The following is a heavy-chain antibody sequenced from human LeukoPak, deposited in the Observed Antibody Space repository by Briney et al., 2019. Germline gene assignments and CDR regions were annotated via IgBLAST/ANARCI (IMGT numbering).Heavy chain of an antibody. J-gene: IGHJ4*02. CDR3: ARGPGIAVAGTLDY. CDR2: ISSSSSYI. D-gene: IGHD6-19*01. CDR1: GFTFSSYS. V-gene: IGHV3-21*01. Sequence: GGSLRLSCAASGFTFSSYSMNWVRQAPGKGLEWVSSISSSSSYIYYADSVKGRFTISRDNAKNSLYLQMNSLRAEDTAVYYCARGPGIAVAGTLDYWGQGTLVTVSS.